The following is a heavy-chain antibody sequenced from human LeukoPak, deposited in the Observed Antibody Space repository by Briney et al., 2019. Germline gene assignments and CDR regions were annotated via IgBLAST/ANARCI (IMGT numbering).Heavy chain of an antibody. D-gene: IGHD1-26*01. J-gene: IGHJ5*02. CDR1: GFTFSRYK. CDR2: ISSSSSYI. CDR3: ARESLSGSYVP. Sequence: GGGLRLSRAAPGFTFSRYKKKRGRQAPGKGGGGVSSISSSSSYIYYADSVKGRFTISRDNAKNSLYLQMNSLRAEDTAVYYCARESLSGSYVPWGQGTLVTVSS. V-gene: IGHV3-21*01.